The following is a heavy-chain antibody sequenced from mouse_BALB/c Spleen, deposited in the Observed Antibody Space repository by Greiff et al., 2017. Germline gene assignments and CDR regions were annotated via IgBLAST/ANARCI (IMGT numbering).Heavy chain of an antibody. D-gene: IGHD4-1*01. J-gene: IGHJ4*01. CDR2: ISSGSSTI. CDR3: ARGGVGRDYYAMDY. CDR1: GFTFSSFG. V-gene: IGHV5-17*02. Sequence: EVKPMESGGGLVQPGGSRKLSCAASGFTFSSFGMHWVRQAPEKGLEWVAYISSGSSTIYYADTVKGRFTISRDNPKNTLFLQMTSLRSEDTAMYYCARGGVGRDYYAMDYWGQGTSVTVSS.